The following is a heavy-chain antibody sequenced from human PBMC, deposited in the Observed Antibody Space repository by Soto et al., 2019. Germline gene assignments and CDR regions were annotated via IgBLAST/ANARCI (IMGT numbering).Heavy chain of an antibody. CDR3: AVDGIAVAGTDYYYYYGMDV. CDR1: GYTFTSYD. J-gene: IGHJ6*02. D-gene: IGHD6-19*01. V-gene: IGHV1-8*01. Sequence: GASVKISCKASGYTFTSYDINWVRQATGQGLEWMGWMNPNSGNTGYAQKFQGRVTMTRNTSISTAYMELSSLRSEDTAVYYCAVDGIAVAGTDYYYYYGMDVWGQGTTVTVSS. CDR2: MNPNSGNT.